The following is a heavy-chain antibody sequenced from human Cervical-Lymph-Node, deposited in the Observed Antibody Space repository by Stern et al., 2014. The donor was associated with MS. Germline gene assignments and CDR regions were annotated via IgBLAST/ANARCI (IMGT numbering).Heavy chain of an antibody. CDR2: IKPDGSER. J-gene: IGHJ6*02. CDR3: ARDCGSGSCYQTQYYYGVDV. CDR1: GFSLSSYW. Sequence: VQLVESGGGLVQPGGSLRLSCAGSGFSLSSYWMSWVRQAPGKGPELVATIKPDGSERYYVDSVKGRFTISRDNSKNSVFLQMNSLRVDDTSVYYCARDCGSGSCYQTQYYYGVDVWGQGTTVIVSS. V-gene: IGHV3-7*01. D-gene: IGHD2-15*01.